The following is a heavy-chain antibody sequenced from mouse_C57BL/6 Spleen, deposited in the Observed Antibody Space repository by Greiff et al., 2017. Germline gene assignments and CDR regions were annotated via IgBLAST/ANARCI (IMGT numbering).Heavy chain of an antibody. CDR3: ARDDDGYYRGYFDV. CDR2: IYPGDGDT. CDR1: GYAFSSSW. Sequence: QVQLQQSGPELVKPGASVKISCKASGYAFSSSWMNWVKQRPGKGLEWIGRIYPGDGDTNYNGKFKGKATLTADKSSSTAYMQLSSLTSEDSAVYFCARDDDGYYRGYFDVWGTGTTVTVSS. D-gene: IGHD2-3*01. J-gene: IGHJ1*03. V-gene: IGHV1-82*01.